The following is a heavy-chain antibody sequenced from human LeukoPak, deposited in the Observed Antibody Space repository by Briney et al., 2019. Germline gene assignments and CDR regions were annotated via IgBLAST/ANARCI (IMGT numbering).Heavy chain of an antibody. D-gene: IGHD5-12*01. J-gene: IGHJ5*02. CDR1: GFTFSSYA. V-gene: IGHV3-23*01. CDR2: ISGSGGST. CDR3: AKAQYPVATYNWFDP. Sequence: GGPLRLSCAASGFTFSSYAMSWVRQAPGKGLEWVSAISGSGGSTYYADSVKGRFTISRDNSKNTLYLQMNSLRAEDTAVYYCAKAQYPVATYNWFDPWGQGTLVTVSS.